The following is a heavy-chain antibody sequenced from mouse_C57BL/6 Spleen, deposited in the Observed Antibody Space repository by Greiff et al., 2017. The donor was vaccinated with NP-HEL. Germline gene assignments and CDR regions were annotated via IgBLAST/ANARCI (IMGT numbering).Heavy chain of an antibody. CDR2: IYPGDGDT. J-gene: IGHJ4*01. Sequence: QVQLQQSGAELVKPGASVKISCKASGYAFSSYWMNWVKQRPGKGLEWIGQIYPGDGDTNYNGKFKGKATLTADKSSSTAYMQLSSLTSEDSAVYFCAREHSSGYTYYAMDYWGQGTSVTVSS. CDR1: GYAFSSYW. D-gene: IGHD3-2*02. V-gene: IGHV1-80*01. CDR3: AREHSSGYTYYAMDY.